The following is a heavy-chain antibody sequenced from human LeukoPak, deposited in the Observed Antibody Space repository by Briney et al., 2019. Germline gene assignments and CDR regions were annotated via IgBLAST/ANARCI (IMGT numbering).Heavy chain of an antibody. CDR1: GGTFSSYA. J-gene: IGHJ4*02. V-gene: IGHV1-69*06. CDR3: ARDLTARFWSGYYDY. CDR2: IIPIFGTA. D-gene: IGHD3-3*01. Sequence: SVKVSCKASGGTFSSYATSWVRQAPGQGLEWMGGIIPIFGTANYAQKFQGRVTITADKSTSTAYMELSSLRSEDTAVYYCARDLTARFWSGYYDYWGQGTLVTVSS.